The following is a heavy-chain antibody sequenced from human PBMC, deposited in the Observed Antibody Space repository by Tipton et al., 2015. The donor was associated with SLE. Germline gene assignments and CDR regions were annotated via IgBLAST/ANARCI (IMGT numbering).Heavy chain of an antibody. V-gene: IGHV4-34*01. CDR2: INHSGST. J-gene: IGHJ3*02. Sequence: TLSLTCAVYGGSFSGYYWSWIRQPPGKGLEWIGEINHSGSTNYNPSLKSRVTISVDTSKNQFSLKLSSVTAADTAVYYCARVSYDSSGYGAFDIWGQGTMATVSS. CDR3: ARVSYDSSGYGAFDI. CDR1: GGSFSGYY. D-gene: IGHD3-22*01.